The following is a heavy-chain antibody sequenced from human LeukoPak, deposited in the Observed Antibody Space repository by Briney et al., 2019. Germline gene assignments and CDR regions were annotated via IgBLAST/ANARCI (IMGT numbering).Heavy chain of an antibody. J-gene: IGHJ6*02. D-gene: IGHD2-15*01. CDR2: IFPGDSDI. CDR1: GYSFIDYW. V-gene: IGHV5-51*01. Sequence: GASLQISCKGSGYSFIDYWIGWVRQMPGKGLEWMGIIFPGDSDIKYSPSFQGQVTISADNSISTAYLQWSSLKASDTAMYYCVRHGLKGCSGGRCFTSFYYCGPDVWGQGSTVTVSS. CDR3: VRHGLKGCSGGRCFTSFYYCGPDV.